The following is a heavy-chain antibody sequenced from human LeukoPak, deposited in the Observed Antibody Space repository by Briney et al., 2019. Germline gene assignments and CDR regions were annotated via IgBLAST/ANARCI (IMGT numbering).Heavy chain of an antibody. J-gene: IGHJ4*02. CDR1: GYSFTSYW. CDR3: ARRAYGSGSYYNPLFDY. Sequence: TGESLKISCKGSGYSFTSYWIGWVRQMPGKGLGWMGIIYPGDSDTRYSPSFQGQVTISADKSISTAYLQWSSLKAADTAMYYCARRAYGSGSYYNPLFDYWGQGTLVTVSS. D-gene: IGHD3-10*01. CDR2: IYPGDSDT. V-gene: IGHV5-51*01.